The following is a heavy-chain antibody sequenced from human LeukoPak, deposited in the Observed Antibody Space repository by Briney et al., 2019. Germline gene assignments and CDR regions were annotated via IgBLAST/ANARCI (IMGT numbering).Heavy chain of an antibody. V-gene: IGHV3-33*06. CDR1: GFTFSHYG. J-gene: IGHJ4*02. D-gene: IGHD4-11*01. Sequence: QPGRSLRLSCAASGFTFSHYGMHWVRQAPGKGLEWVAVIWSDGTEKYYGDSVKGRFTIPRDNSKKTVYLQMNSLRVEDTAIYYCAKDAQRGFDFSNSLESWGQGTLVTVSS. CDR3: AKDAQRGFDFSNSLES. CDR2: IWSDGTEK.